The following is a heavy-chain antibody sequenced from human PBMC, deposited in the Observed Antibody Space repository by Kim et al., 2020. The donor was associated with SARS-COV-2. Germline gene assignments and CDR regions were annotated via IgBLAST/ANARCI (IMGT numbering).Heavy chain of an antibody. D-gene: IGHD4-17*01. J-gene: IGHJ4*02. CDR2: ISAASIVI. CDR3: ARDPNYGGIFDY. CDR1: GFTFSDYH. Sequence: GGSLRLSCAASGFTFSDYHMSWVRQAPGKGLEWVAYISAASIVIHHADSVKGRFIISRDNSKNSLYLQMNSLRDEDTAIYYCARDPNYGGIFDYWGQGTL. V-gene: IGHV3-11*06.